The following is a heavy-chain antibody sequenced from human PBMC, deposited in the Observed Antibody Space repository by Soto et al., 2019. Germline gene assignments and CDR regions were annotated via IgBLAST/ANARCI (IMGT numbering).Heavy chain of an antibody. J-gene: IGHJ4*02. D-gene: IGHD2-21*01. CDR2: ISGSGGNT. Sequence: GGSLRLSCAASGFTFSSYAMTWVRQAPGKGLQWVSAISGSGGNTYYADSVKGRFTISRDNSENTLYLQMNSLRAEDTAVYYCAKDSALRVKDHWGQGTLVTVSS. CDR3: AKDSALRVKDH. V-gene: IGHV3-23*01. CDR1: GFTFSSYA.